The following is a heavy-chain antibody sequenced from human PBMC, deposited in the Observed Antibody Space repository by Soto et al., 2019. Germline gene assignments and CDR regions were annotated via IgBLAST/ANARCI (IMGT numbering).Heavy chain of an antibody. Sequence: QVQLQESGPGLVKPSQTLSLTCTVSGGSISSGDYYWSWIRQPPGKGLEWIGYIYYSGSTYYNPSLKSXXTXSXXPSKNQCSLKLSSVTAADTAVYYCARGGSGYPLDYWGQGTLVTVSS. CDR3: ARGGSGYPLDY. D-gene: IGHD3-22*01. CDR1: GGSISSGDYY. V-gene: IGHV4-30-4*01. J-gene: IGHJ4*02. CDR2: IYYSGST.